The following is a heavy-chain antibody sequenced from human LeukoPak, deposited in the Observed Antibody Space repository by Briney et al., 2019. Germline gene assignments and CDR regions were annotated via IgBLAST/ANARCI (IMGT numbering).Heavy chain of an antibody. J-gene: IGHJ4*02. V-gene: IGHV3-30*04. CDR3: ARDRAEYYDILTGLFDY. CDR2: ISYDGSNK. Sequence: GGSLRLSCAASGFTFSSYAMHWVRQAPGKGLEWVAVISYDGSNKYYADSVKGRFTISRDNSKNTLYPQMNSLGAEDTAVYYCARDRAEYYDILTGLFDYWGQGTLVTVSS. CDR1: GFTFSSYA. D-gene: IGHD3-9*01.